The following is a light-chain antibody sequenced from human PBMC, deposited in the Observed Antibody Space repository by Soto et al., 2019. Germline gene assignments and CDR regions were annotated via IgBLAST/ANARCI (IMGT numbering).Light chain of an antibody. J-gene: IGKJ4*01. Sequence: DIQMTQSPSSVSSSVGDRVTITCRASQGISSWVAWCQQKPGKAPKLLIYGATSLQSGVPSRFSGSGAGTDSAIPSSGLQPEDFATDYGQPANSFPLPCGGGTKVQI. CDR2: GAT. CDR3: QPANSFPLP. CDR1: QGISSW. V-gene: IGKV1-12*01.